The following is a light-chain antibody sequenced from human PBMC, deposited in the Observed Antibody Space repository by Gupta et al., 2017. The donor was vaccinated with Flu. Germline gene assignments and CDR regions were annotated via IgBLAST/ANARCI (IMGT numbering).Light chain of an antibody. Sequence: QSALTQPASVAGSPGQPITISCPGTSSDVGGSNYVSWYQQHPGKAPKLVIYDVNNRPSGVSSRFSGSKSGNTASLTISGLQAEDETDYYCSSYTSTSTFYVFGTGTKVTVL. CDR3: SSYTSTSTFYV. J-gene: IGLJ1*01. V-gene: IGLV2-14*01. CDR1: SSDVGGSNY. CDR2: DVN.